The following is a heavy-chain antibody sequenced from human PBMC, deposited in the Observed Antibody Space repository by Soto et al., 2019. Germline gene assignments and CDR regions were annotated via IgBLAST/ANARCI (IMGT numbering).Heavy chain of an antibody. CDR3: AKDLYDFWSGYYAYGMDV. J-gene: IGHJ6*02. CDR2: ISYDGSNK. V-gene: IGHV3-30*18. Sequence: GGSLRLSCAASGFTFSSYGMHWVRQAPGKGLEWVAVISYDGSNKYYADSVKGRFTISRDNSKNTLYLQMNSLRAEDTAVYYCAKDLYDFWSGYYAYGMDVWGQGTTVTVSS. CDR1: GFTFSSYG. D-gene: IGHD3-3*01.